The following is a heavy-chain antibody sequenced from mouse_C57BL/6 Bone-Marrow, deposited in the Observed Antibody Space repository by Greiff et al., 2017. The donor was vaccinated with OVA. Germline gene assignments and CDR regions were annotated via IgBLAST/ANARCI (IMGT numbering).Heavy chain of an antibody. CDR2: IDPEDGDT. J-gene: IGHJ3*01. V-gene: IGHV14-1*01. Sequence: EVQLQQSGAELVRPGASVKLSCTASGFNIKDYYMHWVKQRPEQGLAWIGRIDPEDGDTAYAPKFQGKAPMTADTSSNTAYLQLSSMTSEDTAVYYCTRLTTVVAPFADWGQGTLGTVSA. D-gene: IGHD1-1*01. CDR3: TRLTTVVAPFAD. CDR1: GFNIKDYY.